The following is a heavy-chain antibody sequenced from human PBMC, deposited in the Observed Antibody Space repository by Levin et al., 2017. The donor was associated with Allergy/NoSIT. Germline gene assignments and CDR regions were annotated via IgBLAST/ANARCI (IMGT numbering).Heavy chain of an antibody. Sequence: GESLKISCVVSGLTFSSYGMHWVRQAPGKGLEWVAGISYDGKKINYADSVKGRFTISRDNSKHTAYLQMNSLRSEDTSVFYCAGVVGSTAYFDYWGQGTQVTVSS. CDR1: GLTFSSYG. D-gene: IGHD1-26*01. V-gene: IGHV3-30*03. CDR3: AGVVGSTAYFDY. CDR2: ISYDGKKI. J-gene: IGHJ4*02.